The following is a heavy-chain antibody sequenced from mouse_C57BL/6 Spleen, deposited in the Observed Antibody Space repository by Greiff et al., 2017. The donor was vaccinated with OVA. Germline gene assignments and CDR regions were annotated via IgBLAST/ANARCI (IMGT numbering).Heavy chain of an antibody. CDR2: IHPNSGST. D-gene: IGHD1-1*01. CDR1: GYTFTSYW. CDR3: ARRASITTVVARDAMDY. Sequence: VQLQQPGAELVKPGASVKLSCKASGYTFTSYWMHWVKQRPGQGLEWIGMIHPNSGSTNYNEKFKSKATLTVDKSSSTAYMQLSSLTSEDSAVYYCARRASITTVVARDAMDYWGQGTSVTVSS. J-gene: IGHJ4*01. V-gene: IGHV1-64*01.